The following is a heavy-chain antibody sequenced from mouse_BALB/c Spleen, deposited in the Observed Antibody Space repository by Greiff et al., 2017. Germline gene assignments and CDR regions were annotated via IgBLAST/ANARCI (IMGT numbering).Heavy chain of an antibody. V-gene: IGHV1-54*01. CDR2: INPGSGGT. Sequence: QVQLQQSGAELVRPGTSVKVSCKASGYAFTNYLIEWVKQRPGQGLEWIGVINPGSGGTNYNEKFKGKATLTADKSSSTAYMQLSSLTSDDSAVYFCARCAYYGNYYYAMDYWGQGTSVTVSS. CDR3: ARCAYYGNYYYAMDY. D-gene: IGHD2-10*01. J-gene: IGHJ4*01. CDR1: GYAFTNYL.